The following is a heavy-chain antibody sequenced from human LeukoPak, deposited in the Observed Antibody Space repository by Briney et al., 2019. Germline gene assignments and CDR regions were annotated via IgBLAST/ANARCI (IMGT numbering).Heavy chain of an antibody. J-gene: IGHJ4*02. CDR3: ARGANYNWDS. CDR1: GGSFSGYY. D-gene: IGHD1-20*01. CDR2: ISHSGST. Sequence: NTSETLSLTCAVYGGSFSGYYWSWIRQPPGKGLEWIGEISHSGSTSYNPSLKSRVTIAADMSKNQFSLSLTSVTAADTAVYYCARGANYNWDSWGQGTLVTVSS. V-gene: IGHV4-34*01.